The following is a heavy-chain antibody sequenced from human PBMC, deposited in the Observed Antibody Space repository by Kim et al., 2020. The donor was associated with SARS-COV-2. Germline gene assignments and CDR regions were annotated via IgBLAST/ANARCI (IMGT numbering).Heavy chain of an antibody. CDR3: AKYMDRNRSPLKFDF. V-gene: IGHV3-23*01. J-gene: IGHJ4*02. Sequence: DSVKGRFTISRDNSKSTLYLQMNSLRAEDTAVYYCAKYMDRNRSPLKFDFWGQGTLVTVSS. D-gene: IGHD2-15*01.